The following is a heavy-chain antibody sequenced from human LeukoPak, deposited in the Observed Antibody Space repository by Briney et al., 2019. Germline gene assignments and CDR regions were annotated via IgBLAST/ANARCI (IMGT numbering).Heavy chain of an antibody. CDR3: ASVALAASNFNY. V-gene: IGHV4-30-2*01. Sequence: SETLSLTCAVSGGSISSGGYSWSWIRQPPGKGLEWIGEINHSGITNHNPSLKSRVTISVDTSKNEISLKVTSVSAADTAVYYCASVALAASNFNYWGQGILVTVSS. CDR2: INHSGIT. CDR1: GGSISSGGYS. D-gene: IGHD6-19*01. J-gene: IGHJ4*02.